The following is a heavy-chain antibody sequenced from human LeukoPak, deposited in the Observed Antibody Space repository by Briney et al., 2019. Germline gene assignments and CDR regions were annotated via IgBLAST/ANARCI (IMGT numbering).Heavy chain of an antibody. CDR1: GYTFTSYD. Sequence: ASVKVSCKASGYTFTSYDINWVRLAPGQGLEWMGWISAYNGNANYAHNLQARVTITTDTSTSTAYMELRSLTSDDTAVYYCARKAATGVYFDLWGQGTLVTVSS. D-gene: IGHD6-13*01. CDR3: ARKAATGVYFDL. J-gene: IGHJ4*02. V-gene: IGHV1-18*01. CDR2: ISAYNGNA.